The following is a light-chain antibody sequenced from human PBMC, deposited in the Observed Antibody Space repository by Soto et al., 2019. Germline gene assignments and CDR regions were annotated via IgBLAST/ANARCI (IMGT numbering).Light chain of an antibody. CDR1: SSDVGAYNY. V-gene: IGLV2-14*03. CDR2: DVS. Sequence: QSAPTQPASVSGSPGQSIAISCTGTSSDVGAYNYVSWYQRHPGKAPKLMIYDVSNRPSGVSDRFSGSKSGNMASLTISGLQAEDEADYYCSSYTSSSTLVFGGGTKLTVL. J-gene: IGLJ2*01. CDR3: SSYTSSSTLV.